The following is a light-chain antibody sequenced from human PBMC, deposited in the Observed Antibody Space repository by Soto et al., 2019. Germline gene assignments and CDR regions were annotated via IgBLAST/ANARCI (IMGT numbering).Light chain of an antibody. J-gene: IGLJ3*02. Sequence: QAVVTQEPSLTVSPGGTVTLTCGSSIEDVTSGRYPYWFQQKPGQAPRTLIYDTTNKHSWTPARFSGSLLGDKAALTLSGAQPEDEADYYCLLSYSGIRVFGGGTKLTVL. V-gene: IGLV7-46*01. CDR2: DTT. CDR3: LLSYSGIRV. CDR1: IEDVTSGRY.